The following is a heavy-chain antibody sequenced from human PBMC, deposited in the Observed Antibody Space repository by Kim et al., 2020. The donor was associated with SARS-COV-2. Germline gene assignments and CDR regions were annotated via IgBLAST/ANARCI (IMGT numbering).Heavy chain of an antibody. CDR3: ARISVTGTTSGTLVYYYGMDV. CDR2: INAGNGNT. CDR1: GYTFTSYA. J-gene: IGHJ6*02. Sequence: ASVKVSCKASGYTFTSYAMHWVRQAPGQRLEWMGWINAGNGNTKYSQKFQGRVTITRDTSASTAYMELSSLRSEDTAVYYCARISVTGTTSGTLVYYYGMDVWGQGTTVTVSS. D-gene: IGHD1-20*01. V-gene: IGHV1-3*01.